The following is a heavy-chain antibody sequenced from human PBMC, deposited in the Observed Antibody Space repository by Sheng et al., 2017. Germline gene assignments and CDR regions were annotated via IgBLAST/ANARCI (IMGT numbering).Heavy chain of an antibody. CDR3: ARVGDYVVKRLDF. V-gene: IGHV1-18*01. CDR2: ISTSNGNT. CDR1: GYIFNGYD. Sequence: QVQLMQSGTEVKSPGASVKVSCKASGYIFNGYDISWVRQAPGQGLEWMGWISTSNGNTNYAQNLKDRVTMTTDTSTSTAYMELRSLRSDDTAVYYCARVGDYVVKRLDFWGQGALVTVSS. J-gene: IGHJ4*02. D-gene: IGHD4-17*01.